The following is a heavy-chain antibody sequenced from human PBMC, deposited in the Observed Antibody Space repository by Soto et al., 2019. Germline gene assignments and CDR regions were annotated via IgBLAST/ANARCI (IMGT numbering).Heavy chain of an antibody. J-gene: IGHJ5*01. CDR1: GVSIHNSHSF. CDR2: VYYSGGA. Sequence: SETLSLTCTVSGVSIHNSHSFWGWIRQPPGKGLEFIGTVYYSGGAHYNSSLKSRVTISVDTANNQVSLRMRSLTTADTAVYYCGRVVEGATRHTDLDSWGQGTLVTVSS. CDR3: GRVVEGATRHTDLDS. V-gene: IGHV4-39*01. D-gene: IGHD2-21*01.